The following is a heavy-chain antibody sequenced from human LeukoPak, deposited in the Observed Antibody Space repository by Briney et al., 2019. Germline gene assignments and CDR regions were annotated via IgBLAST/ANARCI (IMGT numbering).Heavy chain of an antibody. D-gene: IGHD3-22*01. Sequence: GGSLRLSCGASGFTFNTYAMSWVRQAPGTGPEWVSSISTSSGSTYYADLVKGRFTISRDNSKSTLYLQMSTLRGEDTAVYYCAKHLVKNFYDNSGYLGAFDIWGRGTMVTVSP. J-gene: IGHJ3*02. CDR2: ISTSSGST. CDR1: GFTFNTYA. CDR3: AKHLVKNFYDNSGYLGAFDI. V-gene: IGHV3-23*01.